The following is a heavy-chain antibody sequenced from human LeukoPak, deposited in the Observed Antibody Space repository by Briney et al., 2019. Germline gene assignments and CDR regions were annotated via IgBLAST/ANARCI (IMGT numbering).Heavy chain of an antibody. J-gene: IGHJ6*03. V-gene: IGHV3-48*03. Sequence: GGSLRLSCAASGFTFSSYEMNWVRQAPGKWLEWVSYISSSGSTIYYADSVKGRFTISRDNAKNSLYLQMNSLRAEDTAVYYCARIPRSPRGYYYYMDVWGKGTTVTISS. D-gene: IGHD2-2*01. CDR3: ARIPRSPRGYYYYMDV. CDR1: GFTFSSYE. CDR2: ISSSGSTI.